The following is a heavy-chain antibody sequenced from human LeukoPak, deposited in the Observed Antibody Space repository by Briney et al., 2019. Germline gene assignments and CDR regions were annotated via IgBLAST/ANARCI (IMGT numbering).Heavy chain of an antibody. CDR1: GFTFSSYY. Sequence: QSGGSLRLSCAASGFTFSSYYMHGVRQVPGKGLVWVSRITSEGSSTSYADSVKGRFTISRDNAKNTLYLQMNSLRAEDTAVYYCARGSSVVALDWGQGTLVTVSS. CDR3: ARGSSVVALD. D-gene: IGHD2-15*01. V-gene: IGHV3-74*01. J-gene: IGHJ4*02. CDR2: ITSEGSST.